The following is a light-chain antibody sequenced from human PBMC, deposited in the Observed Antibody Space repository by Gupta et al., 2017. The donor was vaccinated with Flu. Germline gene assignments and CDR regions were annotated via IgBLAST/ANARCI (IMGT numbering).Light chain of an antibody. Sequence: GHTACTACTSDDLGDKYVSWYQQKSGQAPILIMYQVNRRPSGVSERFSASKSGNTATLTVSGIQAEDEAVYYCNAWDGDVAVVFGGGTRLTVL. CDR3: NAWDGDVAVV. CDR2: QVN. CDR1: DLGDKY. V-gene: IGLV3-1*01. J-gene: IGLJ3*02.